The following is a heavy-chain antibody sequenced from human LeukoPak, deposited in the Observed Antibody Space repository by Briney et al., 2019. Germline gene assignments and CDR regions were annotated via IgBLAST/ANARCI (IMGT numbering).Heavy chain of an antibody. CDR2: ISWNSGYI. D-gene: IGHD6-19*01. J-gene: IGHJ4*02. Sequence: PGRSRRLSCAASGFTFDNYAMHWVRQAPGKGLEWLSIISWNSGYIGYADSVKGRFTISRDNAKKSLDLQMNSLRAEDTAFYYCAKVRGTYSSGYFFDYWGQGTLVTVSS. CDR3: AKVRGTYSSGYFFDY. CDR1: GFTFDNYA. V-gene: IGHV3-9*01.